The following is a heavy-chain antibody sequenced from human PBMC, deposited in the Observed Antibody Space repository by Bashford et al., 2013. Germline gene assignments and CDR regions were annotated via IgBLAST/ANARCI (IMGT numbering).Heavy chain of an antibody. CDR1: GGSISSSNYY. Sequence: SETLSLTCTVSGGSISSSNYYWGWIRQPPGKGLEWIGSIYYSGSTYYNPSLKSRVTISVDTSKNQFSLKLSSVTAADTAVYYCARGLYDFWSGYPPFDYWGQGTLVTVSS. D-gene: IGHD3-3*01. CDR2: IYYSGST. J-gene: IGHJ4*02. V-gene: IGHV4-39*01. CDR3: ARGLYDFWSGYPPFDY.